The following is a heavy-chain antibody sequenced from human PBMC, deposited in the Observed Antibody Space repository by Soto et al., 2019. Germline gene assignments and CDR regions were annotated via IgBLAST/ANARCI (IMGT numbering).Heavy chain of an antibody. Sequence: WGSLRLSCAASGFTFNSYSMNWVRQAPGKGLEWISYISITSATIYYADSVQGRFTVSRDNARNSLFLQMNGLRDDDTAVCYCARVRRLEEVWCEDWGQGVLVTVSS. J-gene: IGHJ4*02. CDR1: GFTFNSYS. CDR3: ARVRRLEEVWCED. CDR2: ISITSATI. V-gene: IGHV3-48*02. D-gene: IGHD2-8*01.